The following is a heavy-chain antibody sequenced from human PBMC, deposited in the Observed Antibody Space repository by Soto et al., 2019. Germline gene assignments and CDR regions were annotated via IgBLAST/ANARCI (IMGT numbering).Heavy chain of an antibody. V-gene: IGHV5-51*01. Sequence: PGESLKISCKGSGYSFTSYWIGWVRQMPGKGLEWMGIIYPGDSDTRYSPSFQGQVTISADKSISTAYLQWSSLKASDTAMYYCARHVGRRYCSGGSCYPEDYYRMDVSGHGTTATVSS. CDR1: GYSFTSYW. D-gene: IGHD2-15*01. CDR2: IYPGDSDT. CDR3: ARHVGRRYCSGGSCYPEDYYRMDV. J-gene: IGHJ6*02.